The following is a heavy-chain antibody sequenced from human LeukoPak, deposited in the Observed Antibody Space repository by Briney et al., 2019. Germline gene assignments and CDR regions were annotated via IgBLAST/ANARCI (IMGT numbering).Heavy chain of an antibody. J-gene: IGHJ4*02. CDR2: IYSGGST. V-gene: IGHV3-66*04. CDR3: ARRAPTYYYDSSYFDY. Sequence: PGGSLRLSCAASGFTVSSNYMSWVRQAPGKGLEWVSVIYSGGSTYYADSVKGRFTISRDNSKNTLYLQMNSLRAEDPAVYYCARRAPTYYYDSSYFDYWGQGTLVTVPS. D-gene: IGHD3-22*01. CDR1: GFTVSSNY.